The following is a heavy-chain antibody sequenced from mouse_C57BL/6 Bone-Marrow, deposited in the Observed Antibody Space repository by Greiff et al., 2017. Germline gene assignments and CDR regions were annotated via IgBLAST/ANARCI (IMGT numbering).Heavy chain of an antibody. CDR3: TTYLAWFAY. D-gene: IGHD5-1*01. J-gene: IGHJ3*01. Sequence: VQLQQSGAELVRPGASVKLSCTASGFNIKDDYMHWVKQRPEQGLEWIGRIDPENGDTEYASKFQGKATITADTSSNTAYLQLSSLTSEDTAVYYCTTYLAWFAYWGQGTLVTVSA. CDR1: GFNIKDDY. CDR2: IDPENGDT. V-gene: IGHV14-4*01.